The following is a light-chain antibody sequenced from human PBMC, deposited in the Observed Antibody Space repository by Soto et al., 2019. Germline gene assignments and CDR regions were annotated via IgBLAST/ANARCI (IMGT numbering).Light chain of an antibody. V-gene: IGKV1-12*01. CDR2: AAS. Sequence: DIQMTQSPSSVSASVGDRVTITCRASQGISSWLAWYQQKPGNAPKLLIYAASTLQSGVPSRFSGSGSGTDFTLTISSLQPEDFAVYYCQQYLTSPKTFGQGTKVDIK. CDR3: QQYLTSPKT. CDR1: QGISSW. J-gene: IGKJ1*01.